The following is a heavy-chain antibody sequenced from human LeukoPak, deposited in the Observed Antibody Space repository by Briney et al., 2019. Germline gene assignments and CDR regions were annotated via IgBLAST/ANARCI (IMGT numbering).Heavy chain of an antibody. D-gene: IGHD6-6*01. CDR2: IKQDGSEK. J-gene: IGHJ3*02. CDR1: GVTFSSYW. Sequence: PGGSLRLSCAASGVTFSSYWMSWVRQAPGKGLEWVANIKQDGSEKYYVDSVKGRFSISRDNDKNSLYLQMNSLRAEDTAVYYCAKDAIAARPTDAFDIWGQGTMVTLSS. V-gene: IGHV3-7*03. CDR3: AKDAIAARPTDAFDI.